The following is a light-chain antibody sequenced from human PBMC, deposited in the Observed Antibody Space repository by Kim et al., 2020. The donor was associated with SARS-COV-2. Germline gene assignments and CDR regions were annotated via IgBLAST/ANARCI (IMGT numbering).Light chain of an antibody. V-gene: IGKV1-16*01. Sequence: ASVGDKVTITCRASQAIGEDLAWFQQKPGKAPQSLIYGVSNLQPGVPSTFSGSESGTEFTLTISNVQPEDFATYFCQQYHDYPRTFGGGTKVDIK. CDR2: GVS. CDR1: QAIGED. J-gene: IGKJ4*01. CDR3: QQYHDYPRT.